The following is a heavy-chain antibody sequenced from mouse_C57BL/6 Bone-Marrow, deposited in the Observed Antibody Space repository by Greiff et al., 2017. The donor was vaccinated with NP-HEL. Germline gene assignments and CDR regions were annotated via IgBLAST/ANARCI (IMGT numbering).Heavy chain of an antibody. V-gene: IGHV1-59*01. CDR3: ALWPD. D-gene: IGHD1-1*02. J-gene: IGHJ3*01. CDR2: IDPSDSYT. CDR1: GYTFTSYW. Sequence: QVQLQQPGAELVRPGTSVKLSCKASGYTFTSYWMHWVKQRPGQGLEWIGVIDPSDSYTNYNQKFKGKATLTVDTSSSTAYMQLSSLTSEDSAVYSCALWPDWGQGTLATVSA.